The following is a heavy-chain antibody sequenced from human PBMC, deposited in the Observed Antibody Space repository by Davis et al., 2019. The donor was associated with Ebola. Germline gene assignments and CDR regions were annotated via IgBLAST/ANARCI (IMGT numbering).Heavy chain of an antibody. V-gene: IGHV1-18*01. CDR1: GGTFSSYG. D-gene: IGHD1-26*01. CDR2: ISAYNGNT. Sequence: ASVKVSCKASGGTFSSYGINWVRQAPGQGLEWMGWISAYNGNTNYAQKLQGRVTMTTDTSTSTAYMELRSLRSDDTAVYYCARAGWWELKATFDYWGQGTLVTVSS. CDR3: ARAGWWELKATFDY. J-gene: IGHJ4*02.